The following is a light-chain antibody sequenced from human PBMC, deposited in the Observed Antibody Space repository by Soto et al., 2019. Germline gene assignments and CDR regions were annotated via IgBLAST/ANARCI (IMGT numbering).Light chain of an antibody. V-gene: IGLV1-40*01. CDR1: SSNIGAGYD. J-gene: IGLJ2*01. CDR3: QTYDSSLSDRV. CDR2: DNS. Sequence: QSVLTQPPSVSGAPGQRVTISCTGSSSNIGAGYDVHWYKQLPRTAPKLLIYDNSNRPSGVPDRFSGSKSGTSASLAITGLQAEDEADYYCQTYDSSLSDRVFGGGTKLTVL.